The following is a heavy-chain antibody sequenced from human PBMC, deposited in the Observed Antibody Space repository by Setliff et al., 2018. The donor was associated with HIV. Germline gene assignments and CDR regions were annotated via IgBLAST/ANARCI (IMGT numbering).Heavy chain of an antibody. J-gene: IGHJ5*01. CDR3: ARDVGRIQVWYSSSQRFDW. CDR1: GFTFSSYS. CDR2: ISSSSAYI. V-gene: IGHV3-21*01. D-gene: IGHD6-13*01. Sequence: PGGSLRLSCAASGFTFSSYSMNWVRQAPGKGLEWVSSISSSSAYIYYADSVEGRFTISRDNANNSLYLQVNSLRAEDTAVYYCARDVGRIQVWYSSSQRFDWWGQGTLVTVSS.